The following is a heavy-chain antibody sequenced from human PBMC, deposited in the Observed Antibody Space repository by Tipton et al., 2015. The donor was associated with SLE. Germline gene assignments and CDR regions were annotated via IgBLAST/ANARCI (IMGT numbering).Heavy chain of an antibody. D-gene: IGHD1-26*01. Sequence: SLRLSCAASGFTFSSYSMNWVRQAPGKGLEWVSYISSSGSTIYYADSVKGRFTISRDNAKNSLYLQMNSLRAEDTAVYYCARAGYSGSYLDYWGQGTLVTVSS. CDR3: ARAGYSGSYLDY. CDR2: ISSSGSTI. CDR1: GFTFSSYS. V-gene: IGHV3-48*04. J-gene: IGHJ4*02.